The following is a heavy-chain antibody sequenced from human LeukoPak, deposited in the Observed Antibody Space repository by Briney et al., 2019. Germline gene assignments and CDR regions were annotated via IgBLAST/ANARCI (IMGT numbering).Heavy chain of an antibody. CDR1: GFTFSSYA. J-gene: IGHJ4*02. D-gene: IGHD2-21*01. Sequence: GGSLRLSCAASGFTFSSYALSWVRQAPGKGLEWVSAISGSGGSTYYADSVKGRFSISRDSSKNTLSLQMNSLRAEDTAVYYCAAQSSVIVTLWDYWGQGTLVTVSS. V-gene: IGHV3-23*01. CDR2: ISGSGGST. CDR3: AAQSSVIVTLWDY.